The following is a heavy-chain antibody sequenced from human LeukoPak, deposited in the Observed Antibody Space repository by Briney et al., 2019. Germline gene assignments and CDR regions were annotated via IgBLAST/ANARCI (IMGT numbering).Heavy chain of an antibody. V-gene: IGHV4-39*02. D-gene: IGHD6-13*01. Sequence: SETLSLTCTVSGGSISSSSYYWGWIRRPPGKGLEWIGSIYYSGSTYYNPSLKSRVTISVDTSKNQSSLKLSSVTAADTAVYYCAREWEFAAAGTNWFDPWGQGTLVTVSS. CDR2: IYYSGST. CDR1: GGSISSSSYY. CDR3: AREWEFAAAGTNWFDP. J-gene: IGHJ5*02.